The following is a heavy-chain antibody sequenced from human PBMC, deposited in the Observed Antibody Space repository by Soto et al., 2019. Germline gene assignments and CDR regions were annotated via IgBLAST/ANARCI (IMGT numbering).Heavy chain of an antibody. CDR3: ARLEGLRFVY. V-gene: IGHV4-59*08. J-gene: IGHJ4*02. D-gene: IGHD5-12*01. CDR2: IYYSGST. Sequence: SETLSLTCAVYGGSFSGYYWSWIRQPPGKGLEWIGYIYYSGSTNYNPSLKSRVTISVDTSKNQFSLKLSSVTAADTAVYYCARLEGLRFVYWGQGTLVTVSS. CDR1: GGSFSGYY.